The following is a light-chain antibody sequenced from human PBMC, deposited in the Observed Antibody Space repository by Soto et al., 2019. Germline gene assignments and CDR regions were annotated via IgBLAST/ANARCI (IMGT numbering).Light chain of an antibody. CDR3: QVWDIGSGVA. CDR1: NIGSKS. Sequence: SYVLTQAPSVSVAPGKTATITCGGNNIGSKSVHWYQQKPGQAPVLVIYYDSDRPSGIPEQFSGSNSGSTATLTISRVEAGDEADYYCQVWDIGSGVAFGGGTKVTVL. J-gene: IGLJ2*01. V-gene: IGLV3-21*04. CDR2: YDS.